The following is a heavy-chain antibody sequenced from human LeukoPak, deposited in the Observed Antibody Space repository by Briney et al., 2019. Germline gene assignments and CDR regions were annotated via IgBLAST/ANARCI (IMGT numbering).Heavy chain of an antibody. CDR2: ISGGGDIT. Sequence: GGSLRLSCAASGFNFADHAMSWVRQTPGKGLEWVSAISGGGDITYYADSVRGRFTISRDNSKDTLFLQMHSLRPGDTAVYYCVREDTPATANYWGQGTLVTISS. J-gene: IGHJ4*02. D-gene: IGHD2-21*02. CDR3: VREDTPATANY. CDR1: GFNFADHA. V-gene: IGHV3-23*01.